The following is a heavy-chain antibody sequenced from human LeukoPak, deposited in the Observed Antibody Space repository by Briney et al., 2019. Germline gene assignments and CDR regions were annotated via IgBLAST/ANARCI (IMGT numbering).Heavy chain of an antibody. J-gene: IGHJ3*02. V-gene: IGHV3-23*01. CDR3: ATKVVTDAFDI. CDR1: EFTFSSYT. Sequence: PGGSLRLSCAASEFTFSSYTMNWVRQAPGKGLEWVSGISGGVGTTYYVDSVKGRFTISRDNSKNTLFLQMNSLRAEDTAVYYCATKVVTDAFDIWGQGTMVTVSS. D-gene: IGHD3-22*01. CDR2: ISGGVGTT.